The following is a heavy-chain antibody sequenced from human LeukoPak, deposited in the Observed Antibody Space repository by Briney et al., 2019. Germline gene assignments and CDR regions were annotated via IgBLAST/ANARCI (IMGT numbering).Heavy chain of an antibody. CDR3: AKATYCSSTSCYSRGNNWFDP. CDR1: GFTFSSYS. CDR2: IYSGGST. D-gene: IGHD2-2*02. V-gene: IGHV3-66*01. Sequence: GGSLRLSCAASGFTFSSYSMNWVRQAPGKGLEWVSVIYSGGSTYYADSVKGRFTISRDNSKNTLYLQMNSLRAEDTAVYYCAKATYCSSTSCYSRGNNWFDPWGQGTLVTVSS. J-gene: IGHJ5*02.